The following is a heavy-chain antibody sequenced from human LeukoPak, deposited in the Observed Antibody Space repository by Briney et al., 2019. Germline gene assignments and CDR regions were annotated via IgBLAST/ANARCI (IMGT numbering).Heavy chain of an antibody. V-gene: IGHV4-34*01. CDR1: GASFSDNY. J-gene: IGHJ4*02. CDR2: INNSGST. CDR3: ARGGYGPRLGN. D-gene: IGHD3-16*01. Sequence: KPSETLSLTCAVYGASFSDNYWSWISQFPEKGLEWIGEINNSGSTSYNPSLNSRVIMSVDVSKNQFSLRLSSVTAADTAVYYCARGGYGPRLGNWGQGTLVTVSS.